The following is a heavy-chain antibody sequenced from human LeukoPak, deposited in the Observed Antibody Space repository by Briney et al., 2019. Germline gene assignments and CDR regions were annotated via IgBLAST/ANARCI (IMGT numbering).Heavy chain of an antibody. CDR3: AKDRKVMVRGFWGGYGMDV. J-gene: IGHJ6*02. V-gene: IGHV3-23*01. CDR2: ISGSGGST. D-gene: IGHD3-10*01. CDR1: GFDFSSYA. Sequence: GGSLRLSCTASGFDFSSYAMSWVRQAPGKGLEWVSVISGSGGSTYHADSVKGRFTISRDNSKNTLYLQMNSLRAEDTAVYYCAKDRKVMVRGFWGGYGMDVWGQGTTVTVSS.